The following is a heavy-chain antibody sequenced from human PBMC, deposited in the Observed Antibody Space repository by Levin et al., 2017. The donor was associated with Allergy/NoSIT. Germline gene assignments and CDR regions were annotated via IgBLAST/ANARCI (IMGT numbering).Heavy chain of an antibody. J-gene: IGHJ6*02. CDR2: VYPADSDA. CDR3: AKIDSHSGYGMNV. Sequence: GGSLRLSCQGSGYSFISYWIAWVRQMPGKGLEWMGSVYPADSDATYNPSFLGQVSLSVDKSLKTAYLQWSRLKPSDTAMYYCAKIDSHSGYGMNVWGQGTTVTVSS. V-gene: IGHV5-51*01. D-gene: IGHD2-15*01. CDR1: GYSFISYW.